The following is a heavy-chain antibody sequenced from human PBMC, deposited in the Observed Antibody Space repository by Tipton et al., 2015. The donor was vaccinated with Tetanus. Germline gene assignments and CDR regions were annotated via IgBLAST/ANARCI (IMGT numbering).Heavy chain of an antibody. J-gene: IGHJ4*02. CDR3: GRDRDLFAGVVVIPAVLGQ. D-gene: IGHD2-21*01. CDR1: GYTFTGYY. V-gene: IGHV1-69*13. Sequence: QLVQSGAEVKKPGASVKVSCKASGYTFTGYYMHRVRQAPGQGFEWIGGISPGSSTANYAQRFRDRVTISADESTSTVYMELSSLRSDDTAVYYCGRDRDLFAGVVVIPAVLGQWGQGTLVAVSS. CDR2: ISPGSSTA.